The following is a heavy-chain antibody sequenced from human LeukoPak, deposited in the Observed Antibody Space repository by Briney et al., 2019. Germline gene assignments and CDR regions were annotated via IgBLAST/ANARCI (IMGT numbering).Heavy chain of an antibody. CDR3: AGEDLTGTTPFAFDI. Sequence: SETLSLTCTVSGGSISSYYWSWIRQPPGKGLEWIGRIYTSGSTTYNPSLKSRVTISVDTSKNQFSLKLSSVTAADTAVYYCAGEDLTGTTPFAFDIWGQGTMVTVSS. CDR1: GGSISSYY. D-gene: IGHD1-20*01. CDR2: IYTSGST. V-gene: IGHV4-4*07. J-gene: IGHJ3*02.